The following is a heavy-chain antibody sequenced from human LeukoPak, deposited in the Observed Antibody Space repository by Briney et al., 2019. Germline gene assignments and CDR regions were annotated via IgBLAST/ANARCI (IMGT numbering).Heavy chain of an antibody. D-gene: IGHD2-2*01. CDR2: IYHSGST. J-gene: IGHJ4*02. CDR1: GYSISSGYY. V-gene: IGHV4-38-2*02. Sequence: PSETLSLTCTVSGYSISSGYYWGWIRQPPGKGLEWIGSIYHSGSTYYNPSLKSRVTISVDTSKNQFSLKLSSVTAADTAMYYCARKSSTWPYYYFDYWGQGILVTVSS. CDR3: ARKSSTWPYYYFDY.